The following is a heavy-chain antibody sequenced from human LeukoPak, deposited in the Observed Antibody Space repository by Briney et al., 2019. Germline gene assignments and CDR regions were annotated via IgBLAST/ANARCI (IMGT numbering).Heavy chain of an antibody. D-gene: IGHD6-13*01. CDR2: IYYSGST. CDR3: ASTYSSSWYNWFDP. V-gene: IGHV4-59*01. CDR1: GGSISCYY. Sequence: KPSETLSLTCTVSGGSISCYYWSWIRQPPGKGLEWIGYIYYSGSTNYNPSLKSRVTISVDTSKNQFSLKLSSVTAADTAVYYCASTYSSSWYNWFDPWGQGTLVTVSS. J-gene: IGHJ5*02.